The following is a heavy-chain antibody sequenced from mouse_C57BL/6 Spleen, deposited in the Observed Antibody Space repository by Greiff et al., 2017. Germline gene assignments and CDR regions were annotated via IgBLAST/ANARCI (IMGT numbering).Heavy chain of an antibody. J-gene: IGHJ1*03. V-gene: IGHV3-5*01. D-gene: IGHD2-3*01. Sequence: EVKVEESGPGLVKPSQTVFLTCTVTGISITTGNYRWSWIRQFPGNKLEWIGYIYYSGTITYNPSLTSRTTITRDTPKNQFFLEMNALTAEDTATYYCARDRDDYGYFDVWGTGTTVTVSS. CDR2: IYYSGTI. CDR1: GISITTGNYR. CDR3: ARDRDDYGYFDV.